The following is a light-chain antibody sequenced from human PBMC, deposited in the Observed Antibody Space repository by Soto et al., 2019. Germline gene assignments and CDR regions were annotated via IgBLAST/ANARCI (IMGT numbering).Light chain of an antibody. CDR3: SSYAGDSGFL. J-gene: IGLJ2*01. V-gene: IGLV2-8*01. CDR2: EAS. CDR1: SSDIGDYNF. Sequence: QSALTQPPSASGSPGQSVTISCTETSSDIGDYNFVSWYQHHPGKAPKLIIYEASKRPSGVPDRFSASKSGNTASLTVSGLQAEDEADYYFSSYAGDSGFLFGGGTKLTVL.